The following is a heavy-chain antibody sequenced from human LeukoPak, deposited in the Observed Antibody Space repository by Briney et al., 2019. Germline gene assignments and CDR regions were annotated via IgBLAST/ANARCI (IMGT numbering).Heavy chain of an antibody. J-gene: IGHJ5*02. V-gene: IGHV1-2*02. CDR2: INPNSGGT. D-gene: IGHD3-22*01. CDR3: AREDHYDSSGYQNNWFDP. CDR1: GYTFTGYY. Sequence: ASVKVSCKASGYTFTGYYMHWVRQAPGQGLEWMGWINPNSGGTNYAQKFQGRVTMTRDTSIGTAYMELSRLRSDDTAVYYCAREDHYDSSGYQNNWFDPWGQGTLVTVSS.